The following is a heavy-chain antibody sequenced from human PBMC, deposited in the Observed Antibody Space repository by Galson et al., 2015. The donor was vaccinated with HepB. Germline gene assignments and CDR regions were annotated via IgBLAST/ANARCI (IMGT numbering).Heavy chain of an antibody. D-gene: IGHD6-6*01. Sequence: SLRLSCAASGFTFSDHGMHWVRQAPAKGLEWVAVVSHDGSIESYGDSVKGRFTISRDNSKNTLYLQMNSLSVDDTAVYYCAKDPYSRSSHYYYHMDGWGKGTTVIVSS. CDR3: AKDPYSRSSHYYYHMDG. J-gene: IGHJ6*03. CDR2: VSHDGSIE. V-gene: IGHV3-30*18. CDR1: GFTFSDHG.